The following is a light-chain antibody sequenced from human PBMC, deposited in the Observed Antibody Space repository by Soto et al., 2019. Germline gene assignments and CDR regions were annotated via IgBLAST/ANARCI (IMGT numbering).Light chain of an antibody. V-gene: IGLV1-40*01. CDR3: QSYDSSLGGSV. CDR2: VNS. J-gene: IGLJ1*01. CDR1: SSNIGAGYD. Sequence: QSVLTQPPSVSGVPGQRVTISCTGSSSNIGAGYDVHWYQQLPGTAPKLLIYVNSDRPSGVPDRFSGSKSGTSASLAITGLQAEDEADYYCQSYDSSLGGSVFGAGTKLTVL.